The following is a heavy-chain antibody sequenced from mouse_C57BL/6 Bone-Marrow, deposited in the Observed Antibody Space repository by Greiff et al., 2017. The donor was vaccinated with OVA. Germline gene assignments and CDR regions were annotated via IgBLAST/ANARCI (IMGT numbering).Heavy chain of an antibody. CDR1: GFSLTSYG. CDR2: IWSDGST. V-gene: IGHV2-6-1*01. Sequence: VQGVESGPGLVAPSQSLSITCTVSGFSLTSYGVHWVRQPPGKGLEWLVVIWSDGSTTYNSALKSRLSISKDNSKSQVFLKMNSLQTDDTAMYYCARHEGGYYGSSYVWFAYWGQGTLVTVSA. D-gene: IGHD1-1*01. CDR3: ARHEGGYYGSSYVWFAY. J-gene: IGHJ3*01.